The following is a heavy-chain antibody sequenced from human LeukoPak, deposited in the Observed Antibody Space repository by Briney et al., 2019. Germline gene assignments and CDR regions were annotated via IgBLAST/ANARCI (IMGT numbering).Heavy chain of an antibody. Sequence: PGGSLRLSCVASGFTFRTYAMAWVRQAPGKGLEWVSAVSGSGYSTYYLDSVEGRFTISRDNSKSTLYLQMNSLRAEDTAVYYCARGKGRSSWPFDSWGQGTLVTVSA. CDR2: VSGSGYST. CDR3: ARGKGRSSWPFDS. D-gene: IGHD2-2*01. V-gene: IGHV3-23*01. J-gene: IGHJ4*02. CDR1: GFTFRTYA.